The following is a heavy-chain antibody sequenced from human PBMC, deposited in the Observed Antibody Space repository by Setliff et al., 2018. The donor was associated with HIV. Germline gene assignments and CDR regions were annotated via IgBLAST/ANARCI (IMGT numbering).Heavy chain of an antibody. V-gene: IGHV3-9*01. CDR2: ISWTSGRI. CDR1: GFIFDDHA. J-gene: IGHJ4*02. CDR3: VKDRFPTLEPRGWIDY. Sequence: QLGGSLRLSCAASGFIFDDHAMHWVRQAPGKGLEWVSGISWTSGRIAYADSVKGRFTISRDNAKNSVYLQMNSLRPEDTAFYYCVKDRFPTLEPRGWIDYWGQGTLVTVSS. D-gene: IGHD3-3*01.